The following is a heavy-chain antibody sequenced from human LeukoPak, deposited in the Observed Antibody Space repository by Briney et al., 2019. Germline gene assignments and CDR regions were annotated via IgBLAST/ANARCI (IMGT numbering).Heavy chain of an antibody. J-gene: IGHJ4*02. D-gene: IGHD6-13*01. V-gene: IGHV4-34*01. CDR2: INHSGST. Sequence: PETLSLTCAVYGGSLSGYYWSWIRQPPGKRLEWIGEINHSGSTNYNPSLKSRVTISVDTSKNQFSLKLSSVTAADTAVYYCARGLRLGIAAAGIWGQGTLVTVSS. CDR3: ARGLRLGIAAAGI. CDR1: GGSLSGYY.